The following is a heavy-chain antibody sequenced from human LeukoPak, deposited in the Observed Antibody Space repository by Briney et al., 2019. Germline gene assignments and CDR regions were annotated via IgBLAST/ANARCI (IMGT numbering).Heavy chain of an antibody. Sequence: GGSLRLSCAASGFAFSSHLMHWVRQAQGAGLVWGSSVKSDGTATNCPDSVKGRFTNYRDNAKNTLYLQMNSLRVEDTAVYYCVRKFATGDWGQGTLVTVSS. CDR2: VKSDGTAT. J-gene: IGHJ4*02. CDR3: VRKFATGD. V-gene: IGHV3-74*01. CDR1: GFAFSSHL. D-gene: IGHD1-14*01.